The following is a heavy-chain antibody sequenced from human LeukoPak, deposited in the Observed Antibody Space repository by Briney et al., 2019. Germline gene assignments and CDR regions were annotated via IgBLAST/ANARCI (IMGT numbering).Heavy chain of an antibody. Sequence: GRSLRLSCAASGFTFSSYGMHWVRQAPGKGLEWVAVIWYDGSNKYYADSVKGRFTISRDNSKNTLYLQMNSLRAEDTAVYYCVCGAVAGFDYWGQGTLVTVSS. D-gene: IGHD6-19*01. CDR2: IWYDGSNK. V-gene: IGHV3-33*01. J-gene: IGHJ4*02. CDR3: VCGAVAGFDY. CDR1: GFTFSSYG.